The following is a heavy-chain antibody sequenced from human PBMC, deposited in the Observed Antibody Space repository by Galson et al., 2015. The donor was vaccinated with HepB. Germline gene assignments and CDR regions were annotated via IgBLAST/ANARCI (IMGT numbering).Heavy chain of an antibody. D-gene: IGHD5-12*01. V-gene: IGHV3-30*02. CDR2: MRFDGSYK. J-gene: IGHJ4*02. CDR3: AKLSIEWRRFANNDY. CDR1: GLSLSNYD. Sequence: SLRLSCAASGLSLSNYDMHWVRQAPGKELEWVAFMRFDGSYKFYAESVKGQFTVSRDNSKNTLFLQMNSLRPEDTAVYYCAKLSIEWRRFANNDYWGQGTLVAVSS.